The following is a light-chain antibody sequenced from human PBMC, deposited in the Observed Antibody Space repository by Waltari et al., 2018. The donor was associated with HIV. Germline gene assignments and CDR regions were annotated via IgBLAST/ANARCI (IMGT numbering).Light chain of an antibody. J-gene: IGKJ5*01. CDR1: QSIGSY. CDR3: QQRSPVA. CDR2: DAC. V-gene: IGKV3-11*02. Sequence: EIVLTQSPATLSLSPEQRATLSCRAGQSIGSYLAWYQQKPGEAPRLLIFDACNNGTGTPARFSGSGCGRDFTLTVSSLEAEDGAGYYCQQRSPVAVGQGTRLEIK.